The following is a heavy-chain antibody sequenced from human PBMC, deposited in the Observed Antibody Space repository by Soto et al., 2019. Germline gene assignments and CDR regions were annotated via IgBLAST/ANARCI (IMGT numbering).Heavy chain of an antibody. CDR3: ARESRYCSSTSCYPRLYYGMDV. Sequence: SVKVSCKASGGTFSSYAISWVRQAPGQGLEWMGGIIPIFGTANYAQKFQGRVTITADESTSTAYMELSSLRSEDTAVYYCARESRYCSSTSCYPRLYYGMDVWGQGTTVTVSS. D-gene: IGHD2-2*01. V-gene: IGHV1-69*13. J-gene: IGHJ6*02. CDR2: IIPIFGTA. CDR1: GGTFSSYA.